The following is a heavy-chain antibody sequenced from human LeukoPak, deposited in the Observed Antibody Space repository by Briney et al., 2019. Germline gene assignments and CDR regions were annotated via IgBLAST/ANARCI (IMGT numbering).Heavy chain of an antibody. CDR3: ARDYNYAFDY. D-gene: IGHD1-1*01. CDR2: TYSRSKWGD. Sequence: SQTLSLTCAISGDTISNNNVAWNWIRQSPSRGLEWLGRTYSRSKWGDGYALSLKSRITIIPDTSKNQFSLQLNSVTPEDTAVYYCARDYNYAFDYWGQGILVTVSS. J-gene: IGHJ4*02. V-gene: IGHV6-1*01. CDR1: GDTISNNNVA.